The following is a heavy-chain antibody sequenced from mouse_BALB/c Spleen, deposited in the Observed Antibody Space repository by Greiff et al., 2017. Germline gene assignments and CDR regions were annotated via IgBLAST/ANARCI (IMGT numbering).Heavy chain of an antibody. CDR1: GYTFTSYW. V-gene: IGHV1-87*01. CDR2: IYPGDGDT. J-gene: IGHJ4*01. CDR3: ARSVDY. Sequence: VQRVESGAELARPGASVKLSCKASGYTFTSYWMQWVKQRPGQGLEWIGAIYPGDGDTRYTQKFKGKATLTADKSSSTAYMQLSSLASEDSAVYYCARSVDYWGQGTSVTVSS.